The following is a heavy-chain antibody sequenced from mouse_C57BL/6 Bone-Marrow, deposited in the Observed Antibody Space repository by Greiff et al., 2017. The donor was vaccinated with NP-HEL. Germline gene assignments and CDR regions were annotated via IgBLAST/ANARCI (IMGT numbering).Heavy chain of an antibody. CDR2: INSDGGST. V-gene: IGHV5-2*01. Sequence: EVKLMESGGGLVQPGESLKLSCESNEYEFPSHDMSWVRKTPEKRLELVAAINSDGGSTYYPDNMERRSIFSRDNTKKTLYLQMSSLRSDYTALYYCARQGLGGWFADWGQGTLVTVSA. J-gene: IGHJ3*01. CDR1: EYEFPSHD. D-gene: IGHD3-3*01. CDR3: ARQGLGGWFAD.